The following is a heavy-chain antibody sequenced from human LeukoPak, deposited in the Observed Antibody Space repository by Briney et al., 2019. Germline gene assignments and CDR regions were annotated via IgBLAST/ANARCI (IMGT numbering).Heavy chain of an antibody. CDR3: ARQVAYTSGRTFDF. CDR1: GYIFTSYW. D-gene: IGHD6-19*01. Sequence: GESLKISCKGAGYIFTSYWIGGGGQMPGIGLEWRGIIYPGDSDSRYSPSFQGQVTTSADQSISTTYLKWSSLKASDTAMYYCARQVAYTSGRTFDFWGQGTLVTVSS. J-gene: IGHJ4*02. CDR2: IYPGDSDS. V-gene: IGHV5-51*01.